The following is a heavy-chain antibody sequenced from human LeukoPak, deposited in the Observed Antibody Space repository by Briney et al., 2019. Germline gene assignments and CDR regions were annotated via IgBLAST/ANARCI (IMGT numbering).Heavy chain of an antibody. CDR1: GGSISSGSHY. V-gene: IGHV4-61*02. CDR3: ARAGGYGDYINWFDP. J-gene: IGHJ5*02. Sequence: SQTLSLTCTVSGGSISSGSHYWSWIRQPAGKGLGYLGRVYASGSTNYNPSLKSRVTISVDTSKNQFSLRLSSVTAADTAIYYCARAGGYGDYINWFDPWGQGTLVTVSS. D-gene: IGHD4-17*01. CDR2: VYASGST.